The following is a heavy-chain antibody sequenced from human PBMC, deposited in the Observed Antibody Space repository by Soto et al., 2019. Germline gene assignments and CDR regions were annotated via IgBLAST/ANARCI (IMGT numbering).Heavy chain of an antibody. V-gene: IGHV1-2*04. Sequence: ASVNVSCKASGYTFTGYYIHWVRQAPGQGLEWMGWINPNSGGTNYAQKFQGWVTMTRDTSISTAYMELSRLRSDDTAVYYCARSPAIAVAGYYYYYGMDVWGQGTTVTVSS. CDR3: ARSPAIAVAGYYYYYGMDV. J-gene: IGHJ6*02. CDR1: GYTFTGYY. CDR2: INPNSGGT. D-gene: IGHD6-19*01.